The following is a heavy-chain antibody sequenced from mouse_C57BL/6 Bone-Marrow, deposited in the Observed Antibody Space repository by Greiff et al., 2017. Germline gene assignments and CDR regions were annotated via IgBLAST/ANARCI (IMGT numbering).Heavy chain of an antibody. CDR3: ARQSSLLWLRQRFAY. D-gene: IGHD2-2*01. CDR2: INSDGGST. J-gene: IGHJ3*01. V-gene: IGHV5-2*01. CDR1: EYEFPSHD. Sequence: EVQLQESGGGLVQPGESLKLSCESNEYEFPSHDMSWVRKTPEKRLELVAAINSDGGSTYYPDTMERRFIISRDNTKKTLYLQMSSLRSEDTALYYCARQSSLLWLRQRFAYWGQGTLVTVSA.